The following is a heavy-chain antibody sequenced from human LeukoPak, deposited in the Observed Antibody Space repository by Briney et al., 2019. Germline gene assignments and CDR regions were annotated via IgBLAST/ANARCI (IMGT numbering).Heavy chain of an antibody. CDR1: GFALSSHW. J-gene: IGHJ6*02. CDR2: VNRDGSET. CDR3: ARNNGMDV. V-gene: IGHV3-7*03. Sequence: PGGSLRLSCAASGFALSSHWMTWVRQVPGRGPEWVANVNRDGSETYYLDPVKGRFTISKDNAKNSLYLQMYSLRAEDTALYHCARNNGMDVWGQGTTVIVSS.